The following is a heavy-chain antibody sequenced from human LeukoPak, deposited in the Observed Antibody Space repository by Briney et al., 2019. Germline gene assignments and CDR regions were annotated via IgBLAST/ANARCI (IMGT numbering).Heavy chain of an antibody. D-gene: IGHD3-9*01. CDR3: ARDKGYDILTGYYFDP. J-gene: IGHJ5*02. V-gene: IGHV4-30-4*01. Sequence: SETLSLTCTVSGGSISSGDYYWSWIRQPPGKGLEWIGYIYYSGSTYYNPSLKSRVTISVDTSKNQFSLKLTSVTAADTAAYYYARDKGYDILTGYYFDPRGQGTLVTVSS. CDR1: GGSISSGDYY. CDR2: IYYSGST.